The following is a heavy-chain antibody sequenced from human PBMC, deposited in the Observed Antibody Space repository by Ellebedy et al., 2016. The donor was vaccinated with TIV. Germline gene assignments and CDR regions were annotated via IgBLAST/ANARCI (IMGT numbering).Heavy chain of an antibody. CDR3: ARQTSGWDFDY. V-gene: IGHV3-48*03. Sequence: GESLKISCAVSGFTFSTYEMNWVRQAPGKGLEWASYISSSDNTIYYADSVKGRFTISRDNAKNLLYLQMNSLRAEDTAVYYCARQTSGWDFDYWGQGTLVTVS. J-gene: IGHJ4*02. CDR1: GFTFSTYE. CDR2: ISSSDNTI. D-gene: IGHD6-19*01.